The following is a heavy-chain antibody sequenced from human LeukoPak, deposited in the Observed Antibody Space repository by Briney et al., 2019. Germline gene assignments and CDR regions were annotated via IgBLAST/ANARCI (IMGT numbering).Heavy chain of an antibody. V-gene: IGHV4-30-2*01. Sequence: SETLSLTCTVSGGSISSGGYSWSWIRQPPGKGLEWIGYIYHSGSTYYNPSLKGRVTISVDRSKNQFSLKLSSVTAADTAVYYCARLGKNYGMDVWGQGTTVTVSS. D-gene: IGHD3-16*01. J-gene: IGHJ6*02. CDR2: IYHSGST. CDR1: GGSISSGGYS. CDR3: ARLGKNYGMDV.